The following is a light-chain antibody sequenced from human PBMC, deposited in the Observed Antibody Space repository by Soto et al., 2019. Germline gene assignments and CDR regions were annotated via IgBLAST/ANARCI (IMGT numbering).Light chain of an antibody. J-gene: IGKJ1*01. Sequence: DLVVTPSPRTLPVTPGPTSSISCRSSQSLLHSNEYNYLDWYLQKPGQSPQLLIYLGSNRASGVPDRFSGSGSGTDFTLKISRVEAEDVGVYYCVQALQSPPWTFGQGTKVDVK. CDR2: LGS. CDR3: VQALQSPPWT. V-gene: IGKV2-28*01. CDR1: QSLLHSNEYNY.